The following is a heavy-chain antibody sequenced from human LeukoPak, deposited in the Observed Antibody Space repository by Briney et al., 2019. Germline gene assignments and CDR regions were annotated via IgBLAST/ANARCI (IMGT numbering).Heavy chain of an antibody. V-gene: IGHV4-59*01. CDR2: NHYSGST. Sequence: SETLSLTCTVSGGSINTYYWSWIRQPPGKGLEWIGYNHYSGSTNYNPSLKSRVTISVDTSKNQFSLKLSSVTAADTAVYYCARGRYYFDYWGQGTLVTVSS. CDR1: GGSINTYY. CDR3: ARGRYYFDY. J-gene: IGHJ4*02.